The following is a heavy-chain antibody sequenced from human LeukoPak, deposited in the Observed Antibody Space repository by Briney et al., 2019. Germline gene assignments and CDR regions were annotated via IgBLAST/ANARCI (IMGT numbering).Heavy chain of an antibody. CDR3: ARGPYGDYIDAFDY. CDR2: ISDSSRKI. D-gene: IGHD4-17*01. V-gene: IGHV3-48*01. Sequence: PGGSLRLSCAASGFTFSNYAMTWVRQAPGKGLEWVSYISDSSRKIYYADSVKGRFTISRDNAKNSLYLQMNSLRAEDTAVYYCARGPYGDYIDAFDYWGQGTLVTVSS. CDR1: GFTFSNYA. J-gene: IGHJ4*02.